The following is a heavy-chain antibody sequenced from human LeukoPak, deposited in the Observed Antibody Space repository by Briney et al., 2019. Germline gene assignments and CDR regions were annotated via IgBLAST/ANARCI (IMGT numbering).Heavy chain of an antibody. CDR3: ATASRTMVRPDY. CDR2: FDPEDGET. Sequence: ASVKVSCKVSGYTLTELSMHWVRQAPGKGLEWMGGFDPEDGETIYAQKFQGRVTMTEDTSTDTAYMELSSLRSEDTAVYYCATASRTMVRPDYWGQGTLVTVSS. D-gene: IGHD3-10*01. V-gene: IGHV1-24*01. CDR1: GYTLTELS. J-gene: IGHJ4*02.